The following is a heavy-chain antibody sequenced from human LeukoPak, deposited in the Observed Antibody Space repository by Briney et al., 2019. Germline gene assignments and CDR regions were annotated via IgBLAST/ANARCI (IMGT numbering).Heavy chain of an antibody. V-gene: IGHV3-53*01. CDR2: IYVGGST. CDR3: ARDVRAVPGTYYYYMDV. J-gene: IGHJ6*03. D-gene: IGHD6-13*01. Sequence: PGGSLRLSCTVSGFTVSSNYMSWVRQAPGKGLEWVSVIYVGGSTYYADSVEGRFTISRDNSKNTLYLQMNSLRAEDTAVYYCARDVRAVPGTYYYYMDVWAKGPRSPSP. CDR1: GFTVSSNY.